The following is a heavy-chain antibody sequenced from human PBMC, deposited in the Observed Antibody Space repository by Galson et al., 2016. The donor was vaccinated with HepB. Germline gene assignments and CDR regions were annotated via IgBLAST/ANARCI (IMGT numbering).Heavy chain of an antibody. D-gene: IGHD5-18*01. CDR2: ISGGAEST. J-gene: IGHJ4*02. Sequence: SLRLSCAASGFTFSSYAMSWVRQAPGKGLEWVSTISGGAESTYYADSVKGRFTISRDNSKKTLNLHMNSLRAEDMAVYYCAKIGYSYAWSFDDWGQGILVSVSS. CDR1: GFTFSSYA. V-gene: IGHV3-23*01. CDR3: AKIGYSYAWSFDD.